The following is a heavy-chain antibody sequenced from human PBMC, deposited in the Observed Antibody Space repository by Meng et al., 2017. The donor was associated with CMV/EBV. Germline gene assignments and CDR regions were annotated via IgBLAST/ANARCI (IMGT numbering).Heavy chain of an antibody. D-gene: IGHD3-3*01. CDR3: ARDLKRWRITIFPY. J-gene: IGHJ4*02. CDR2: INSDGSST. CDR1: GFTFSSYW. V-gene: IGHV3-74*01. Sequence: GESLKISCAASGFTFSSYWMHWVRQAPGKGLVWVSRINSDGSSTSYADSVKGRFTISRDNAKNTLYLQMNSLRAEDTAVYYCARDLKRWRITIFPYWGQGTLVTVSS.